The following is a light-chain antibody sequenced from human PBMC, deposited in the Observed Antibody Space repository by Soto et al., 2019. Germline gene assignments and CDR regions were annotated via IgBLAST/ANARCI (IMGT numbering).Light chain of an antibody. J-gene: IGLJ1*01. V-gene: IGLV2-23*02. Sequence: QSALTQPASVSGSPGQSITISCTGTSSDVGSYDLVSWYQHHPGKAPKLMIYEVSKRPSGVSNRFSGSKSDNTASLTISGLQAEYEADYYCCSFAGSSTYVFGTGTKLTVL. CDR1: SSDVGSYDL. CDR3: CSFAGSSTYV. CDR2: EVS.